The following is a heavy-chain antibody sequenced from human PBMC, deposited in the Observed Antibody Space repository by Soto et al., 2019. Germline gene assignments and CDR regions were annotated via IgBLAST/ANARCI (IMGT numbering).Heavy chain of an antibody. CDR3: ARDRTVTTSHNYYYYGMDV. Sequence: QVQLVQSGAEVKKPGSSVKVSCKASGGTFSSYAISWVRQAPGQGLEWMGGIIPIFGTANYAQKFQGRVTITADESTSTAYMELSSLRSEDTAVYYCARDRTVTTSHNYYYYGMDVWGQGTTVTVSS. J-gene: IGHJ6*02. V-gene: IGHV1-69*12. D-gene: IGHD4-4*01. CDR2: IIPIFGTA. CDR1: GGTFSSYA.